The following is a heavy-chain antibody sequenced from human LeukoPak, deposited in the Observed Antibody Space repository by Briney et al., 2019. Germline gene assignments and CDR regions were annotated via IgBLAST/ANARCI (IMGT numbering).Heavy chain of an antibody. V-gene: IGHV3-64D*09. CDR2: ISSNGGST. Sequence: TGGSLRLSCSASGFTFSSYAMRWVRQAPGKGLEYVSGISSNGGSTNYEDSVKGRFTISRDNSKNTLYLQISSLRAEDTAVHYCVRGHSSSSNYFDYWGQGSLVTVSS. J-gene: IGHJ4*02. CDR3: VRGHSSSSNYFDY. D-gene: IGHD6-6*01. CDR1: GFTFSSYA.